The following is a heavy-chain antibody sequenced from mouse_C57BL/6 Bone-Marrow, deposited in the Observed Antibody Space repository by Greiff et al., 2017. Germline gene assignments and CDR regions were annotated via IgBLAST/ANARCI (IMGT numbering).Heavy chain of an antibody. Sequence: EVKLQESGPGLVKPSQSLSLTCSVTGYSITSGYYWNWIRQFPGNKLEWMGYISYDGSNNYNPSLKNRISITRDTSKNQFFLKLNSVTTEDTATYYCARDRSNYYYAMDYWGQGTSVTVSS. D-gene: IGHD2-5*01. V-gene: IGHV3-6*01. CDR3: ARDRSNYYYAMDY. CDR2: ISYDGSN. J-gene: IGHJ4*01. CDR1: GYSITSGYY.